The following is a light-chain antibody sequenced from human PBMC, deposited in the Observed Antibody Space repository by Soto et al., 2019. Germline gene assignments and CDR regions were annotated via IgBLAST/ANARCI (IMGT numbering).Light chain of an antibody. CDR2: DVS. Sequence: QSVLTQPASVSGFPGQSITISCTGTSSDVGGYNYVSWYQQHPGKAPKLMIYDVSNRPSGVSNRFSGSKSGNTASLTISGLQAEDEADYYCSSYTSSSLHVFGTGTKLTVL. V-gene: IGLV2-14*03. J-gene: IGLJ1*01. CDR3: SSYTSSSLHV. CDR1: SSDVGGYNY.